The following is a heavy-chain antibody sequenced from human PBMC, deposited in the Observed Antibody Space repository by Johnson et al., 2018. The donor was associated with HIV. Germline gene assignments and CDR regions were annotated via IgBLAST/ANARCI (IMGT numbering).Heavy chain of an antibody. V-gene: IGHV3-30-3*01. CDR1: GFTFSSYA. D-gene: IGHD2-15*01. CDR3: AKELGCSGGSCYRPRGAFDI. Sequence: QVQLVESGGGVVQPGRSLRLSCAASGFTFSSYAMHWVRQAPGKGLEWVAVISYDGSNKYYADSVKGRFTISRENSKNTLYLQMNSLRAEDTAVYHCAKELGCSGGSCYRPRGAFDIWGQGTMVTVSS. CDR2: ISYDGSNK. J-gene: IGHJ3*02.